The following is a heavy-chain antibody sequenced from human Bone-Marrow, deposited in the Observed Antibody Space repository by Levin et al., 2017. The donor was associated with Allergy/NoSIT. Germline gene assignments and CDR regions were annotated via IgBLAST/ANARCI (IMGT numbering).Heavy chain of an antibody. D-gene: IGHD3-16*02. V-gene: IGHV1-2*04. CDR2: INPNSGGT. Sequence: GASVKVSCKASGYTFTGYYMHWVRQAPGQGLEWMGWINPNSGGTNYAQKFQGWVTMTRDTSISTAYMELSRLRSDDTAVYYCARGVMITAFGGVIANWFDPWGQGTLVTVSS. CDR1: GYTFTGYY. CDR3: ARGVMITAFGGVIANWFDP. J-gene: IGHJ5*02.